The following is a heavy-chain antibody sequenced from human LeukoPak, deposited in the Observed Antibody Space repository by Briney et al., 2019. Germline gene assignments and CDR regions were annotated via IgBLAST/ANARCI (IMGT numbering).Heavy chain of an antibody. Sequence: ASVKVSCKVSGYTLTELSMHWVRQAPGKGLECMGGFDPEDGETIYAQKFQGRVTMTEDTSTDTAYMELSSLRSEDTAVYYCATDSITQDGYNSFDYWGQGTRVSVSS. V-gene: IGHV1-24*01. CDR1: GYTLTELS. D-gene: IGHD5-24*01. CDR3: ATDSITQDGYNSFDY. J-gene: IGHJ4*02. CDR2: FDPEDGET.